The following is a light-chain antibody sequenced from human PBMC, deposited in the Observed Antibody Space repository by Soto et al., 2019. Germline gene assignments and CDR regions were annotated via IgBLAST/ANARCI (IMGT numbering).Light chain of an antibody. CDR2: DVS. CDR3: SSYTTSNTRQIV. J-gene: IGLJ1*01. Sequence: QSGLDERGAGSGCTGRWMTISCTGTSSDVGGYNYVSWYQHHPGKAPKLMIFDVSNRPSGVSNRFSGSKSGNTASLTISGLQPEDEADYYCSSYTTSNTRQIVFGTGTQLTVL. CDR1: SSDVGGYNY. V-gene: IGLV2-14*03.